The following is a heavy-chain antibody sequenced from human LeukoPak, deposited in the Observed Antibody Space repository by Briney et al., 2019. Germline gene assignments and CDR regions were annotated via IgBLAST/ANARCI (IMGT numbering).Heavy chain of an antibody. Sequence: PSETLSLTCTVSGGSINNYYWSWIRQPPGKGLEWIAYIYETGHTGYNPSLKTRVTISLDTSKNQFSLKLNSVTAADTAVYYCARLGSGSYRGYFDYWGQGTLVTVSS. V-gene: IGHV4-59*08. CDR3: ARLGSGSYRGYFDY. CDR1: GGSINNYY. D-gene: IGHD1-26*01. J-gene: IGHJ4*02. CDR2: IYETGHT.